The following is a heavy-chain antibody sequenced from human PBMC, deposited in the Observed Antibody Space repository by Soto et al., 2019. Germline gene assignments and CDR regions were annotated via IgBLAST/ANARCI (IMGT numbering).Heavy chain of an antibody. V-gene: IGHV1-69*06. CDR3: ANLPGVAVARGGSFDS. D-gene: IGHD2-2*01. CDR1: GGTFSSYA. Sequence: QVQLVQSGAEVKKPGSSVKVSCKASGGTFSSYAISWVRQAPGQGLEWMGGIIPMFGTPNYAQRFEGRVTITADKSTSTAYMELSSLRSEDTAVYYCANLPGVAVARGGSFDSWGQGTLVTVSS. J-gene: IGHJ4*02. CDR2: IIPMFGTP.